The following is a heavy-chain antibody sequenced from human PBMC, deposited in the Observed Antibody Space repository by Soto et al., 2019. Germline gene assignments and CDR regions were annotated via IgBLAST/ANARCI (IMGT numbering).Heavy chain of an antibody. CDR3: ARGGADIYGHQYD. J-gene: IGHJ4*02. Sequence: EVQLVESGGGLVQPGGSLRLSCATSGFSFSGYWIHWVRQPPGKGLVWVSHINGEGSSTNYGDSVKGRFTISRDYAKNTLYLQMNPLRVEDTAVYYCARGGADIYGHQYDWGQGTLVTVSS. CDR2: INGEGSST. CDR1: GFSFSGYW. D-gene: IGHD3-3*02. V-gene: IGHV3-74*01.